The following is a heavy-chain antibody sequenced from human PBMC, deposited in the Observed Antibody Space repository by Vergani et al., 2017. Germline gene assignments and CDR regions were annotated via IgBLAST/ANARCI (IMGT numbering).Heavy chain of an antibody. CDR2: ISAYNGNT. J-gene: IGHJ6*02. CDR3: ARDQYKMSSSCNYCYCMDV. V-gene: IGHV1-18*04. D-gene: IGHD6-13*01. CDR1: GYTFTSYG. Sequence: QVQLVQSGAEVKKPGASVKVSCKASGYTFTSYGISWVRQAPGQGLEWMGWISAYNGNTNYAQKLQGRVTMTTDTSTSTAYMELRSLRSDDTAVYYCARDQYKMSSSCNYCYCMDVWGQGTTVTVSS.